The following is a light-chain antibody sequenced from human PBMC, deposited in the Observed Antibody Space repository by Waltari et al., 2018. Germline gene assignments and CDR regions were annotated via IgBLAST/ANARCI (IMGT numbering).Light chain of an antibody. Sequence: EIVLTQSPGTLSLSPGARATLSCRASQSVKTNDLAWYQQKPGQAPRLLIYDTSTRATGIPDRFSGSGSGTDFILTISRLEAEDFVLYYCQQYGTPLTFGGGTKVEIK. J-gene: IGKJ4*01. CDR3: QQYGTPLT. CDR2: DTS. V-gene: IGKV3-20*01. CDR1: QSVKTND.